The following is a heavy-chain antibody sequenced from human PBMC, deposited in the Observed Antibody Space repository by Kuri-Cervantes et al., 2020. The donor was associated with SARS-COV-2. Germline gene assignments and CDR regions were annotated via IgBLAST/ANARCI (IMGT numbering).Heavy chain of an antibody. Sequence: SVKVSCKASGGTFSSYAISWVRQAPGQGLEWMGGIIPIFGTANYAQKFQGRVTITADESTSTAYMELSSLRSEDTAVYYCASSTSRVAAFDIWAKGQWSRSPQ. CDR3: ASSTSRVAAFDI. V-gene: IGHV1-69*13. D-gene: IGHD1-1*01. CDR2: IIPIFGTA. J-gene: IGHJ3*02. CDR1: GGTFSSYA.